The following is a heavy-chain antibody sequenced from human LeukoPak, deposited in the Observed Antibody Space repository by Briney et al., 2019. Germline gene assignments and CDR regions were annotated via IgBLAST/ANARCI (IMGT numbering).Heavy chain of an antibody. D-gene: IGHD5-18*01. CDR1: GGTFSSYA. V-gene: IGHV1-69*05. J-gene: IGHJ6*03. CDR2: IIPIFGTA. CDR3: ARDVAAMVGYYCYMDV. Sequence: ASVEVSCKASGGTFSSYAISWVRQAPGQGLEWMGGIIPIFGTANYAQKFQGRVTITTDESTSTAYMELSSLRSEDTAVYYCARDVAAMVGYYCYMDVWGKGTTVTVSS.